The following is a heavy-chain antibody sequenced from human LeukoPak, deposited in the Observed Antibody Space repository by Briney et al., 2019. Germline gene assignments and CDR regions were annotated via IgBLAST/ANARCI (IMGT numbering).Heavy chain of an antibody. Sequence: SETLSLTCTVSGGSISSGSYYWRWLGQPAGKGLEWIGRIYTSGSTNYNSSLKSRVTISVDTSKNQFSLKLSSVTAADTAVYYCARAAYGSGSYYRAFDYWGQGTLVTVSS. D-gene: IGHD3-10*01. CDR3: ARAAYGSGSYYRAFDY. J-gene: IGHJ4*02. CDR2: IYTSGST. V-gene: IGHV4-61*02. CDR1: GGSISSGSYY.